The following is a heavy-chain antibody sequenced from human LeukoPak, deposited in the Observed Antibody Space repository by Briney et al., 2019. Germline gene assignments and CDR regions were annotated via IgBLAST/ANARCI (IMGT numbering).Heavy chain of an antibody. V-gene: IGHV1-24*01. CDR2: FDPEDGET. CDR3: ATADSSSWPYYFDY. Sequence: ASVKVSCKVSGYTLTELSMHWVRQAPGKGLEWMGGFDPEDGETIYAQKFQGRVTMTEDTYTDTAYMELSSLRSEDTAVYYCATADSSSWPYYFDYWGQGTLVTVSS. CDR1: GYTLTELS. D-gene: IGHD6-13*01. J-gene: IGHJ4*02.